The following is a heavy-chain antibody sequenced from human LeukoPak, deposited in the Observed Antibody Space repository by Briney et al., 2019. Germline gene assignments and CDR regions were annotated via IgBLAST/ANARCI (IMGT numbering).Heavy chain of an antibody. D-gene: IGHD5/OR15-5a*01. CDR2: INPNSGGT. Sequence: ASVKVSCKASGYTFTGYSIHWVRQAPGQGLEWMGWINPNSGGTNYAQKFQGRVTMTRDTSISTAYMELSRLRSDDTAVYFCARVAVSHPYYFDYWGQGTLVTVSS. CDR3: ARVAVSHPYYFDY. CDR1: GYTFTGYS. J-gene: IGHJ4*02. V-gene: IGHV1-2*02.